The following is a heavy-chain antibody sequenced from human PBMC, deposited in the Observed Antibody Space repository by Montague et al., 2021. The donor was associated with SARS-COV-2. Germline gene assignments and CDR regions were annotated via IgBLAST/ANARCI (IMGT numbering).Heavy chain of an antibody. CDR3: ARDESGFHCGSGPTEGEYGIDV. J-gene: IGHJ6*02. CDR1: GASISSYY. V-gene: IGHV4-4*07. D-gene: IGHD2-21*01. Sequence: SETLSLTCTVSGASISSYYWTWIRQPAGKGLEWIGHIYYTGSTDYNPSLHSRVTMSVDTSKNQISLSLSSVTAADTAVYYCARDESGFHCGSGPTEGEYGIDVWGQGTTVTVSS. CDR2: IYYTGST.